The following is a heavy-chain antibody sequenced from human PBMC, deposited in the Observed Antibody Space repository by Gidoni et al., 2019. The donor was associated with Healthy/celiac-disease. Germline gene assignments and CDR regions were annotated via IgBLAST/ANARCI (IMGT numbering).Heavy chain of an antibody. J-gene: IGHJ3*02. CDR3: ARGRYCSGGSCYTDAFDI. CDR2: IYPGDSDT. V-gene: IGHV5-51*01. CDR1: GYSFTSYW. Sequence: EVQLVQSGAEVKKPGESLKISCTGSGYSFTSYWIGWVRQMPGKGLEWMGIIYPGDSDTRYSPSFQGQVTISADKSISTAYLQWSSLKASDTAMYYCARGRYCSGGSCYTDAFDIWGQGTMVTVSS. D-gene: IGHD2-15*01.